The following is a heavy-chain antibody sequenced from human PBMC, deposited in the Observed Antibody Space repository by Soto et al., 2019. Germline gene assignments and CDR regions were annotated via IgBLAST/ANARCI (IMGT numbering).Heavy chain of an antibody. Sequence: ESGGGVVQPGRSLRLSCAASGFTFSSYGMHWVRQAPGKGLEWVAVIWYDGSNKYYADSVKGRFTISRDNSKNTLYLQMNSLRAEDTAVYYCARDLRRYYYMDVWGKGTTVTVSS. V-gene: IGHV3-33*01. CDR1: GFTFSSYG. J-gene: IGHJ6*03. CDR3: ARDLRRYYYMDV. CDR2: IWYDGSNK.